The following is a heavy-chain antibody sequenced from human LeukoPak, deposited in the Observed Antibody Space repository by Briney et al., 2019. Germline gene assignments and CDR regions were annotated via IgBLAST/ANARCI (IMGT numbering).Heavy chain of an antibody. CDR2: IYYSGST. J-gene: IGHJ4*02. D-gene: IGHD3-10*01. CDR1: GGSISSSSYY. CDR3: ARTARRGVTTMVRGPRGYYFDY. V-gene: IGHV4-39*01. Sequence: SETLSLTCTVSGGSISSSSYYWGWIRQPPGKGLEWIGSIYYSGSTYYNPSLKSRVTISVDTSKNQFSLKLSSVTAADTAVYYCARTARRGVTTMVRGPRGYYFDYWGQGTLVTVSS.